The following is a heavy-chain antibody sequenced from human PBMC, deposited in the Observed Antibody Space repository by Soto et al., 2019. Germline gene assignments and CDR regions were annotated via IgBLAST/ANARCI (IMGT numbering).Heavy chain of an antibody. V-gene: IGHV3-11*06. D-gene: IGHD3-9*01. CDR1: GFTFSDYY. CDR2: ISSSSSYT. Sequence: GGSLRLSCAASGFTFSDYYMSWIRQAPGKGLEWVSYISSSSSYTNYADSVKGRFTISRDNAKNSLYLQMNSLRAEDTAVYYCAREQYYDILTRYYYYGMDVWGQGTTVTVSS. J-gene: IGHJ6*02. CDR3: AREQYYDILTRYYYYGMDV.